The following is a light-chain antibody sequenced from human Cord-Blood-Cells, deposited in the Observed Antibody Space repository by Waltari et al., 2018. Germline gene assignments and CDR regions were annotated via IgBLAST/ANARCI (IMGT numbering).Light chain of an antibody. CDR3: QKYNSAPPNT. Sequence: DIQMTQSPSSLSASVGYRVTTTCRASQGISKYLAWYQQKPGKVPQLRIYAASTLQSGVPSRFSGSGSGTDFTLTISSLQPEDVATYYCQKYNSAPPNTFGQGTKLEIK. J-gene: IGKJ2*01. V-gene: IGKV1-27*01. CDR1: QGISKY. CDR2: AAS.